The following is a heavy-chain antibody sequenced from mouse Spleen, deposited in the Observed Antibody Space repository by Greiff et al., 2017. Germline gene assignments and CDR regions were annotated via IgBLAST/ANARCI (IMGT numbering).Heavy chain of an antibody. CDR2: IWGVGST. CDR1: GFSLTSYG. V-gene: IGHV2-6*01. Sequence: VMLVESGPGLVAPSQSLSITCTVSGFSLTSYGVDWVRQSPGKGLEWLGVIWGVGSTNYNSALKSRLSISKDNSKSQVFLKMNSLQTDDTAMYYCARGGYDEEGFAYWGQGTLVTVSA. J-gene: IGHJ3*01. D-gene: IGHD2-3*01. CDR3: ARGGYDEEGFAY.